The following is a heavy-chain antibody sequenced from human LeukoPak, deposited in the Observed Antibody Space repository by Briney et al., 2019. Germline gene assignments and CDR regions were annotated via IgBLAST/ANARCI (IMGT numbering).Heavy chain of an antibody. V-gene: IGHV3-30*02. CDR1: GFTFSSYG. D-gene: IGHD2-21*02. Sequence: GGSLRLSCAASGFTFSSYGMHWVRQAPGKGLEWVSFIRYDGSNEYYADSVRGRFTISRDNSKNTLYLQLNSLRDEDTAVYYCSREGGTVVTGTFDSWGQGTLVTVSS. J-gene: IGHJ4*02. CDR2: IRYDGSNE. CDR3: SREGGTVVTGTFDS.